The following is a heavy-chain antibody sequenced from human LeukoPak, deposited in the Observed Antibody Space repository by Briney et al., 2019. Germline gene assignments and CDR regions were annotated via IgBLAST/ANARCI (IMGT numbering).Heavy chain of an antibody. CDR3: AKRDFYDSSGYAPLFQH. CDR1: GFAFSSYA. CDR2: ISGSGGIT. D-gene: IGHD3-22*01. Sequence: GGSLRLSCAASGFAFSSYAMSWVRQAPGKGLEGVSGISGSGGITNYADSVKGRFTISRDNSKNTLYLQMNSLRAEDTAVYYCAKRDFYDSSGYAPLFQHWGQGTLVTVSS. J-gene: IGHJ1*01. V-gene: IGHV3-23*01.